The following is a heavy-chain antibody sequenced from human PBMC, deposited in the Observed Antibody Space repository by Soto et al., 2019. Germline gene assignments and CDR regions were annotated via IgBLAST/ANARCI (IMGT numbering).Heavy chain of an antibody. CDR1: GYTFTSYG. CDR3: ARDGRNWGLGSSADY. D-gene: IGHD7-27*01. J-gene: IGHJ4*02. CDR2: ISAYNGNT. Sequence: ASVKVSCKASGYTFTSYGISWVRQAPGQGLEWMGWISAYNGNTNYAQKLQGRVTMTTDTSTSTAYMELRSLRSDDTAVYYCARDGRNWGLGSSADYWGQGTLVTVSS. V-gene: IGHV1-18*01.